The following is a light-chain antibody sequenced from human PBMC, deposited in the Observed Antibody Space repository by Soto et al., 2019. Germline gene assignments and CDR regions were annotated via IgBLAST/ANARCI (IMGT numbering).Light chain of an antibody. CDR1: QGISSY. CDR3: QHYNSYSEA. J-gene: IGKJ1*01. Sequence: AIRMTQSPSSLSASTGDRATITCRASQGISSYLAWYQQKPGKAPKLLIYAASTLQSGVPSRFSGSGSGTDFTLTISSLQPDDFATYYCQHYNSYSEAFGQGTKVDIK. V-gene: IGKV1-8*01. CDR2: AAS.